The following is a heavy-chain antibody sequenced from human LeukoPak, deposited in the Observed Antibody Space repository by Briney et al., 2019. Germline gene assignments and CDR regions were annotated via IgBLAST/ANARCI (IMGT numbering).Heavy chain of an antibody. Sequence: PGGSLRLSCAASGFTFSSYEMNWVRQAPGKGLEWVSYISSSGSTIYYADSVKGRFTISRDNAKNSLYLQMNSLRAEDTAVYYCAREHGSSGYYTISPFDYWGQGTLVTVSS. CDR2: ISSSGSTI. CDR1: GFTFSSYE. D-gene: IGHD3-22*01. CDR3: AREHGSSGYYTISPFDY. V-gene: IGHV3-48*03. J-gene: IGHJ4*02.